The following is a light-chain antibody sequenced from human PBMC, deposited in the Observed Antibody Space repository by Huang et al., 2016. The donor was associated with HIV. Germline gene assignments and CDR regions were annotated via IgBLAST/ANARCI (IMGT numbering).Light chain of an antibody. CDR1: QDISNA. CDR2: AAS. J-gene: IGKJ5*01. Sequence: IQLTQSPSSLSASVGDRIIITCRASQDISNALAWYQKKPGKAPKPLIFAASTLQSGVSSRFSGSASGTYFTLTINGLQPEDFATYYCQQLHAYPVTFGQGTRLDIE. V-gene: IGKV1-9*01. CDR3: QQLHAYPVT.